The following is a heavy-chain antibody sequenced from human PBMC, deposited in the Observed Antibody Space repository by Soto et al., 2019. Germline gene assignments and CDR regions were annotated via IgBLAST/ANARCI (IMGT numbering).Heavy chain of an antibody. Sequence: PSETLSLTCTVSGGSISSGGYYWSWIRQNPGKGLEWIGYIFYSGTTNYNPSLKSRLTISVDTSKNQFSLKLKSLTAADTAVYYSARDESTTDAFEFWGQGTVVTVSS. D-gene: IGHD4-17*01. J-gene: IGHJ3*01. CDR1: GGSISSGGYY. CDR2: IFYSGTT. CDR3: ARDESTTDAFEF. V-gene: IGHV4-31*03.